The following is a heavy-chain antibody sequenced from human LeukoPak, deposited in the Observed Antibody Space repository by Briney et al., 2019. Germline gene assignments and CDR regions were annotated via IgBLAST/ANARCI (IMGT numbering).Heavy chain of an antibody. Sequence: SETLSLTCTVSGGSISSSSYYWGWIRQPPGKGLEWIGSIYYSGSTYYNPSLKSRVTISVDTSKNQFSLKLSSVTAADTAVYYCARHGDYGSGATLGYWGQGTLVTVSS. V-gene: IGHV4-39*01. CDR1: GGSISSSSYY. CDR3: ARHGDYGSGATLGY. CDR2: IYYSGST. J-gene: IGHJ4*02. D-gene: IGHD3-10*01.